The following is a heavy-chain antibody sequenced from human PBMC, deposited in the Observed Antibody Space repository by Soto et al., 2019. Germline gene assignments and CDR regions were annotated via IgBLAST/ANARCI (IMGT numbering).Heavy chain of an antibody. D-gene: IGHD1-1*01. Sequence: QITLKESGPTLVKPTQTLTLTCTFSGFSLSTTGMGVGWIRQPPGKALEWLALIYWDDDQRYSPSLKSRLTVTNDTSKIPVALTMTSWDPLYTSTYYCAHRHRDAYNRLRDYWGQGSLVSVSS. J-gene: IGHJ4*02. V-gene: IGHV2-5*02. CDR2: IYWDDDQ. CDR3: AHRHRDAYNRLRDY. CDR1: GFSLSTTGMG.